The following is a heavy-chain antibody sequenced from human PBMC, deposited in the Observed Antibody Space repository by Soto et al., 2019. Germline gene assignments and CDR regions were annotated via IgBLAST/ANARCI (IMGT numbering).Heavy chain of an antibody. Sequence: GGSLRLSCEASGFTISDYYMSWIRQAPGKGLEWVSYISSVGTTTYYADSVKGRFSISMDNAKNSLYLQMNSLRAEDTAVYSCAKAWMDNARHRYFDHWGQGTLVPVSS. CDR1: GFTISDYY. J-gene: IGHJ4*02. V-gene: IGHV3-11*01. CDR2: ISSVGTTT. D-gene: IGHD5-12*01. CDR3: AKAWMDNARHRYFDH.